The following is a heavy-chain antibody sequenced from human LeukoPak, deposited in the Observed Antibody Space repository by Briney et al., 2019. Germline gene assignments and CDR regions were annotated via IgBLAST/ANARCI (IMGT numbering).Heavy chain of an antibody. D-gene: IGHD3-10*01. V-gene: IGHV1-18*01. CDR1: GYTFTSYG. CDR2: ISAYNGNT. Sequence: ASVRVSCKASGYTFTSYGISWVRQAPGQGLEWMGWISAYNGNTNYAQKFQERVTITRDMSTSTAYMELSSLRSEDTAVYYCAADFGVEFIGGFPYWGQGTLVTVSS. CDR3: AADFGVEFIGGFPY. J-gene: IGHJ4*02.